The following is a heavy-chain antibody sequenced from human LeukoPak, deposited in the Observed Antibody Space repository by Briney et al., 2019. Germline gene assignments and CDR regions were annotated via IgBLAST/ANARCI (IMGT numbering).Heavy chain of an antibody. CDR3: ARDCYGSASWYGWFAP. D-gene: IGHD3-10*01. CDR2: IYHSGST. V-gene: IGHV4-30-2*01. J-gene: IGHJ5*02. Sequence: SEPLSLTCAVSGGSISSGGYSWSWIRQPPGKGLEWIGYIYHSGSTYYNPSLKSRVTISVDRSKNQFSLKLSSVTAADTAVYYCARDCYGSASWYGWFAPWGQGTLVTVSS. CDR1: GGSISSGGYS.